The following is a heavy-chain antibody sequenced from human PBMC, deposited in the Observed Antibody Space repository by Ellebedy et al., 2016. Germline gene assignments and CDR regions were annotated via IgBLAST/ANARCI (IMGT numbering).Heavy chain of an antibody. J-gene: IGHJ3*02. Sequence: GESLKISCVASGFTFSDYGMDLVRQAPGKGLEWVSYISSNNRTIFYAESVKGRFTISRDNAKNALYLQMNNLRAEDTAVYFCARGGLTMVRGIISDAFDIWGQGTMVTVSS. CDR1: GFTFSDYG. CDR2: ISSNNRTI. D-gene: IGHD3-10*01. V-gene: IGHV3-48*04. CDR3: ARGGLTMVRGIISDAFDI.